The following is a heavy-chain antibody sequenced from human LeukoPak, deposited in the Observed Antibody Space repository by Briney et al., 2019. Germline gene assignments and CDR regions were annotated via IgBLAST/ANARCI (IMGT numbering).Heavy chain of an antibody. Sequence: GGSLRLSCAASGFTFSSYSMNWVRQAPGKGLEWVSSISSSSSYIYYADSVKDRFTISRDNAKNSLYLQMNSLRAEDTAVYYCARLIAVAGVLPFDYWGQGTLVTVSS. CDR2: ISSSSSYI. V-gene: IGHV3-21*01. CDR1: GFTFSSYS. CDR3: ARLIAVAGVLPFDY. D-gene: IGHD6-19*01. J-gene: IGHJ4*02.